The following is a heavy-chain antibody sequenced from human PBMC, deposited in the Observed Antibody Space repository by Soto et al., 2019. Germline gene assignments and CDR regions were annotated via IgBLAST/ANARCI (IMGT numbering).Heavy chain of an antibody. V-gene: IGHV4-31*03. D-gene: IGHD3-3*01. J-gene: IGHJ4*02. CDR2: IYYSGST. CDR3: ARVGYDFWSGYYYFDY. Sequence: SETLSLTCTVSGGSISSGGYYWSWIRQHPGKGLEWIGYIYYSGSTYYNPSLKSRVTISVDTSKNQFSLKLSSVTAADTAVYYCARVGYDFWSGYYYFDYWGQGTLVTVSS. CDR1: GGSISSGGYY.